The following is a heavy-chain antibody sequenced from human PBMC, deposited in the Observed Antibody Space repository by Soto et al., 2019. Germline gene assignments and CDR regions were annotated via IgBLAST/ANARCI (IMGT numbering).Heavy chain of an antibody. CDR3: ARWGSTWSAEYYQH. CDR2: ISCYNGDT. D-gene: IGHD6-13*01. CDR1: GYTFTNYG. J-gene: IGHJ1*01. V-gene: IGHV1-18*01. Sequence: QVQLVQSGAEVKKPGASVKVSCKASGYTFTNYGISWVRQAPGQGPQWMCWISCYNGDTKYAQTLQGRVTMTTDTSTSTAYMELRSLRSDDTAVYYCARWGSTWSAEYYQHWGQGTLVIVSS.